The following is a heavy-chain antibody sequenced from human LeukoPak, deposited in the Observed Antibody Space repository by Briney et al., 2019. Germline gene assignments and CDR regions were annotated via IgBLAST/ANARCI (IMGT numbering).Heavy chain of an antibody. CDR3: AKDRRWFGELIYYYGMDV. CDR1: GFTFSNYA. V-gene: IGHV3-23*01. CDR2: ISGSGGST. Sequence: GGSLRLSCAASGFTFSNYAMSWVRQAPGKGLEWVSAISGSGGSTYYADSVKGRFTISRDNSKNTLYLQMNSLRAEDTAVYYCAKDRRWFGELIYYYGMDVWGQGTTVTVSS. J-gene: IGHJ6*02. D-gene: IGHD3-10*01.